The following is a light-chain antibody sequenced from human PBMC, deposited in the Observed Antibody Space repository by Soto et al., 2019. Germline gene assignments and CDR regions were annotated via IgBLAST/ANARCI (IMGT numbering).Light chain of an antibody. CDR1: QDISNY. CDR2: DAS. CDR3: QQSYSAPLT. V-gene: IGKV1-33*01. J-gene: IGKJ4*01. Sequence: DIQMTQSPSSLSASVGDRVTITCQASQDISNYLNWYQQKPGKAPKXLIYDASNLETGVPSRFSGSGSGTDGTITIRSLQPEDFATYDCQQSYSAPLTFGGGTKVDIK.